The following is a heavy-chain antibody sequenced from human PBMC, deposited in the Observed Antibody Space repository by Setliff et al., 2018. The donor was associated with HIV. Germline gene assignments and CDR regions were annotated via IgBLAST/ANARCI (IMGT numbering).Heavy chain of an antibody. D-gene: IGHD3-10*01. J-gene: IGHJ6*03. CDR3: AREVRGAHLYYYMDV. CDR2: IYYSGST. V-gene: IGHV4-31*03. CDR1: GGSVNSGDYY. Sequence: SETLSLTCTVSGGSVNSGDYYWTWIRQHPGKGLEWLGYIYYSGSTFYNPSLTSRGVISMDTSKNQFSLKLNSVTVADTAVYFCAREVRGAHLYYYMDVWGKGTTVTVSS.